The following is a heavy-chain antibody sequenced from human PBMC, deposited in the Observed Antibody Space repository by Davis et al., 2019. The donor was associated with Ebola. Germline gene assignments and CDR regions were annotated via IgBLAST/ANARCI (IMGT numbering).Heavy chain of an antibody. Sequence: PSETLSLTCTVSDGSISSGDYYWSWIRQPPGKGLEWIGYTYYSGSAYYNPSLKSRPTISVDTSKNQFSLTLSSVTAADTAVYYCARAPGENYETGWYYFDYWGQGTLVTVSS. CDR3: ARAPGENYETGWYYFDY. J-gene: IGHJ4*02. V-gene: IGHV4-30-4*01. CDR1: DGSISSGDYY. D-gene: IGHD6-19*01. CDR2: TYYSGSA.